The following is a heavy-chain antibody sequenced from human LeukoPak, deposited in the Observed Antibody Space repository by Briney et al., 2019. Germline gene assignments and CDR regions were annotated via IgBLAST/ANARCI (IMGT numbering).Heavy chain of an antibody. CDR3: AKDGGEYYDILTGYYPRLYYMDV. D-gene: IGHD3-9*01. CDR1: GFTFSSYS. CDR2: ISGSNSYI. V-gene: IGHV3-21*01. Sequence: GGSLRLSCAASGFTFSSYSMNWVRQAPGKGLEWVSSISGSNSYIYYADSMKGRFTISRDNAKNSLYLQMNSLRAEDTAVYYCAKDGGEYYDILTGYYPRLYYMDVWGKGTTVTISS. J-gene: IGHJ6*03.